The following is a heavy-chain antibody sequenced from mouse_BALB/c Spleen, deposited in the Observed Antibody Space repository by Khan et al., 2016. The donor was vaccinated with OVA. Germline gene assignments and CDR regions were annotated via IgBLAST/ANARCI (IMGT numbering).Heavy chain of an antibody. CDR2: IWSAGST. J-gene: IGHJ3*01. CDR1: DCSLDNYS. Sequence: QIQLVQSGPGLVAPSQSLSITCTVSDCSLDNYSIHWIRQSPGKGLEWLGVIWSAGSTDYNAAFISRLTITKDNSRSQVFFQVNSLQPNDTAIYYCARRGYDYGRGALFAYWGQGTLVTVSA. D-gene: IGHD2-4*01. V-gene: IGHV2-2*02. CDR3: ARRGYDYGRGALFAY.